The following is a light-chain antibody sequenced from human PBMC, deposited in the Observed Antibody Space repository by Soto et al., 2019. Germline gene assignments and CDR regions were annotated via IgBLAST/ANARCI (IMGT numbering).Light chain of an antibody. V-gene: IGLV1-40*01. CDR1: SSNIGAGYD. CDR3: PSSDSSLRGSHV. J-gene: IGLJ1*01. CDR2: GNS. Sequence: QSVLTQPPSVSGAPGQRVTISCTGSSSNIGAGYDVHWYQQLPGTAPKLLIYGNSNRPSGVPDRFSGSKSGTSASLAITGLQAEDEADYYCPSSDSSLRGSHVSGTGTKVTVL.